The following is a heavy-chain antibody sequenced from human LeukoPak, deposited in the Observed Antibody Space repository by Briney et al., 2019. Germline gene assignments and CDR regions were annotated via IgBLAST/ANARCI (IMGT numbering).Heavy chain of an antibody. CDR2: ISYDGSNK. D-gene: IGHD1-1*01. CDR1: GFTFSSYA. Sequence: GGSLRLSCAASGFTFSSYAMHWVRQAPGKGLEWVAVISYDGSNKYYADSVKGRFTISRDNSKNTLYLQMNSLRAEDTAGYYCATGPVQLERRYYFDYWGQGTLVTVSS. V-gene: IGHV3-30*01. J-gene: IGHJ4*02. CDR3: ATGPVQLERRYYFDY.